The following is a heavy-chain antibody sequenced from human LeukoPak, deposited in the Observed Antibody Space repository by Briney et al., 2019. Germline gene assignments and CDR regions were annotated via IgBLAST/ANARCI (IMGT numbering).Heavy chain of an antibody. V-gene: IGHV3-9*01. CDR2: ISWNSGSI. J-gene: IGHJ4*02. D-gene: IGHD3-22*01. Sequence: GGSLRLSCAASGFTFDDYAMHWVRQAPGEGLEWGLGISWNSGSIGYAASVKGRCTFSRDNTKNALYLQMNSLRAEDTALYYCARLFRPYYYDSSGIDYWGQGTLVTVSS. CDR3: ARLFRPYYYDSSGIDY. CDR1: GFTFDDYA.